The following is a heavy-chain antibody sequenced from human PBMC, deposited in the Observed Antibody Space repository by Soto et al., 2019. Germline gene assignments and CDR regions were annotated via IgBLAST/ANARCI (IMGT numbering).Heavy chain of an antibody. Sequence: EVQLVESGGGLVKPGGSLRLSCAASGFTFSSYSMNWVRQAPGKGLEWVSSISSTSSYIYYADSVKGRFTISRDNAKNSRDLQMNSLRAEDTGVYYCARVPGIVGATDTRFDYWGQGTLVTVSS. CDR3: ARVPGIVGATDTRFDY. J-gene: IGHJ4*02. D-gene: IGHD1-26*01. CDR2: ISSTSSYI. CDR1: GFTFSSYS. V-gene: IGHV3-21*01.